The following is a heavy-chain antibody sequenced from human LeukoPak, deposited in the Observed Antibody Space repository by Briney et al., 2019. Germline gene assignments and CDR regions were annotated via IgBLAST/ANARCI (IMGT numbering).Heavy chain of an antibody. CDR1: GYSFSSYW. CDR3: ARRNDYYGLDV. Sequence: GESLKISCKGSGYSFSSYWIGWVRQMPGKGLEWMGIIFPGDSDTRYSPSFQGHVTISADKSISTAYMQWNSLKASDTAMYFCARRNDYYGLDVWGQETTVTVSS. J-gene: IGHJ6*02. V-gene: IGHV5-51*01. D-gene: IGHD2-8*01. CDR2: IFPGDSDT.